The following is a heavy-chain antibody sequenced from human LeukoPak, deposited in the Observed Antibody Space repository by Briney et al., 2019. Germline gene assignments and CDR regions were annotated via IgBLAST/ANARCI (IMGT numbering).Heavy chain of an antibody. Sequence: SETLSLTCTVLGNSIGSGGYFWTWIRHPPGRALEWIAHIWHPGSTHDNPSLRGRVATSLDTSANQFSLRLSSVTAADTAVYFCARTTHYSATTGGPYMDVWGQGTTVTVSS. CDR3: ARTTHYSATTGGPYMDV. D-gene: IGHD1-26*01. J-gene: IGHJ6*03. CDR1: GNSIGSGGYF. V-gene: IGHV4-31*03. CDR2: IWHPGST.